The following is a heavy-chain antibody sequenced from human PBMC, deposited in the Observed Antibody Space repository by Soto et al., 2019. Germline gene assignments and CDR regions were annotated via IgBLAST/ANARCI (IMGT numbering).Heavy chain of an antibody. Sequence: PGESLKISCKGSGYSFNAYWIDWVRLMPGKGLERMGIIYPADSDTRYSPSFQGQVTISVDKTISTAYLQLSSLKASDTAMYFCARHSISVAGTFDNWGQGTPVTVSS. D-gene: IGHD6-19*01. V-gene: IGHV5-51*01. CDR2: IYPADSDT. J-gene: IGHJ4*02. CDR3: ARHSISVAGTFDN. CDR1: GYSFNAYW.